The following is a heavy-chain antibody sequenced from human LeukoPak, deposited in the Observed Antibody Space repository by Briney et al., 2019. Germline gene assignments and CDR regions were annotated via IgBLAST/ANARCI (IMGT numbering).Heavy chain of an antibody. CDR2: ISSGGGNK. J-gene: IGHJ6*03. V-gene: IGHV3-30*04. CDR1: GFTFSTYG. CDR3: AREGFTSSWLYYYYYMDV. D-gene: IGHD6-13*01. Sequence: AGRSLRLSCAASGFTFSTYGVRWVRQAPGKGLEWVAVISSGGGNKYYADSVRGRFTISRDNSKNGLYLQMNSLRPEDTAIYYCAREGFTSSWLYYYYYMDVWDKGTTVTVSS.